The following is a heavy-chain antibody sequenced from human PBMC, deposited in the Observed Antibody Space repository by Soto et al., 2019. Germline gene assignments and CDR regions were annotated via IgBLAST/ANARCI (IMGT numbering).Heavy chain of an antibody. V-gene: IGHV3-23*01. CDR3: ARRSYLDY. CDR1: GFSFGSYA. D-gene: IGHD3-10*01. Sequence: VGSLRLSCADSGFSFGSYALSWVRQAPGKGLEWVSTISGSDGKTFYADSVKGRFSISRETSQSTLYLQTNSLRADDTAMYYCARRSYLDYWGQGTRVTVSS. CDR2: ISGSDGKT. J-gene: IGHJ4*02.